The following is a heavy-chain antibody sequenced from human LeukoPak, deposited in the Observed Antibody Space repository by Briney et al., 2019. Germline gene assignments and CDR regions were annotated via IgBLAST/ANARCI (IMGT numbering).Heavy chain of an antibody. V-gene: IGHV3-23*01. CDR3: AGVVAATGYFDY. J-gene: IGHJ4*02. Sequence: GGSLRLSCAASGFTFSSYAMSWVRQAPGKGLEWVSAISGSGGSTYYADSVKGRFTISRDNSKNTLYLQMNSLRAEDTAVYYCAGVVAATGYFDYWGQGTLVTVFS. D-gene: IGHD2-15*01. CDR2: ISGSGGST. CDR1: GFTFSSYA.